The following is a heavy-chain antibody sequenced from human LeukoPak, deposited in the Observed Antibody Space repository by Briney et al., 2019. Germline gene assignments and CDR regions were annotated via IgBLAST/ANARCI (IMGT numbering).Heavy chain of an antibody. CDR1: GFTVSTNF. Sequence: PGGSLRLSCAVSGFTVSTNFMSWVRQVPGKGLEWIAYIGIDSGNTKYADSVRGRFTISADKTKNSLYLQMNSLRVDDTAVYYWARDHNYAFDNWGQGTLVSVAS. J-gene: IGHJ4*02. V-gene: IGHV3-11*06. CDR2: IGIDSGNT. CDR3: ARDHNYAFDN. D-gene: IGHD1-1*01.